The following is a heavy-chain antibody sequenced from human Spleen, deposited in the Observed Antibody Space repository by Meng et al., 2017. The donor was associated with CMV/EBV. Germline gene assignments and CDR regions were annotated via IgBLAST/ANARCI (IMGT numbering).Heavy chain of an antibody. CDR1: GFSFNNYW. V-gene: IGHV3-7*03. Sequence: GESLKISCAASGFSFNNYWMSWVRQAPGRGLEWVANITKDGSDRYYVDSVKGRFTISRDNSKNTLYLEMNSLRAEDTAVYYCARGHCGSTSCYGFDAFDTWGQGTMVTVSS. CDR2: ITKDGSDR. CDR3: ARGHCGSTSCYGFDAFDT. D-gene: IGHD2-2*01. J-gene: IGHJ3*02.